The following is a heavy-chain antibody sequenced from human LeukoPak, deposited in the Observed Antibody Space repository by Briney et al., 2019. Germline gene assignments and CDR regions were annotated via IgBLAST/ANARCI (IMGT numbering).Heavy chain of an antibody. CDR2: IYHSGST. J-gene: IGHJ4*02. V-gene: IGHV4-38-2*01. CDR3: ARADGLVSSGWSRHLYYFDY. CDR1: GYSISSGFY. D-gene: IGHD6-19*01. Sequence: SETLSLTCVVSGYSISSGFYWGWIRQPPGKGLEWIASIYHSGSTYHNPSLRSRLTISVDKSKNQFSLKLTSVTAADTAMYYCARADGLVSSGWSRHLYYFDYWGQGTLVTVSS.